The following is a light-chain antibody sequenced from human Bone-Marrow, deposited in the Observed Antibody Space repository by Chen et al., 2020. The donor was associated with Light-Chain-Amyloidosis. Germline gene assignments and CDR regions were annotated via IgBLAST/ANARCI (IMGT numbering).Light chain of an antibody. Sequence: DIQMTQSPSSLSASVGDRVTITCRASQGIASYLAWYQQKPGKVPKLLIYAATTLQSGVPSRFSGSGSGADFTLTISSLQPEDVAPDYCQNYNSAPRAFGQGTKVEI. CDR1: QGIASY. J-gene: IGKJ1*01. V-gene: IGKV1-27*01. CDR2: AAT. CDR3: QNYNSAPRA.